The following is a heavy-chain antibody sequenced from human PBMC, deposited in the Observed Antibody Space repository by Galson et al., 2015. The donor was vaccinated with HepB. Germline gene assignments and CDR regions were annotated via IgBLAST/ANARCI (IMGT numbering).Heavy chain of an antibody. V-gene: IGHV3-30*18. Sequence: SLRLSCAASGFTFSSYGMHWVRQAPGKGLEWVAVISYDGSNKYYADSVKGRFTIPRDNSKNTLYLQMNSLRAEDTAVYYCAKEEGGVTGSGSYPGGGGGAPPATDLFDYWGQGTLVTVSS. CDR2: ISYDGSNK. J-gene: IGHJ4*02. CDR3: AKEEGGVTGSGSYPGGGGGAPPATDLFDY. CDR1: GFTFSSYG. D-gene: IGHD3-10*01.